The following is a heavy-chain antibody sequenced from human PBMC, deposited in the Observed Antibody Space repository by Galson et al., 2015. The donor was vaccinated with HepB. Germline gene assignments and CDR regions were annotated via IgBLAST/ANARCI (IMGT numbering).Heavy chain of an antibody. J-gene: IGHJ4*02. Sequence: QSGAEVKKPGESLKISCKGSGYSFTSCWIGWVRQMPGKGLEWTGIIYPGDSDTRYSPSFQGQVTISADKSISTAYLQWSSLKASDTAMYYCARHADGSGWYSWASYYFDYWGQGTLVTVSS. D-gene: IGHD6-19*01. CDR3: ARHADGSGWYSWASYYFDY. CDR2: IYPGDSDT. V-gene: IGHV5-51*01. CDR1: GYSFTSCW.